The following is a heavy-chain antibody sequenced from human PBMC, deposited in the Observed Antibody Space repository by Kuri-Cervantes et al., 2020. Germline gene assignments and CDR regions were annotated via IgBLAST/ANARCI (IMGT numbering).Heavy chain of an antibody. D-gene: IGHD3-10*01. CDR1: GFTFGDYA. CDR2: IRSKAYGGTT. V-gene: IGHV3-49*04. CDR3: TRAYYYGSGTLDAFDI. Sequence: SCTASGFTFGDYAMSWVRQAPGKGLEWVGFIRSKAYGGTTEYAASVKGRFTISRDDSKSIAYLQMNSLKTEDTAVYYCTRAYYYGSGTLDAFDIWGQGTMVTVSS. J-gene: IGHJ3*02.